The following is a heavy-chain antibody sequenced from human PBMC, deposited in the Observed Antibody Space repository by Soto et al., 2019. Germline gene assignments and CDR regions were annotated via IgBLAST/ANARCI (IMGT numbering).Heavy chain of an antibody. V-gene: IGHV3-13*01. CDR2: IGTAGDT. CDR1: GFTFSSYD. CDR3: VTSVAAAFYY. Sequence: GXLGLSCAASGFTFSSYDMHWVRQATGKGLEWVSAIGTAGDTYYPGSVKGRFTISRENAKNSLYLQMNSLRAGDTAVYYCVTSVAAAFYYWGQGTLVTVSS. J-gene: IGHJ4*02. D-gene: IGHD6-13*01.